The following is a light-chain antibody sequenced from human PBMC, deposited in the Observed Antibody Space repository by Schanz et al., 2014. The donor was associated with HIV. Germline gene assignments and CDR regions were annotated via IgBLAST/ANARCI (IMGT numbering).Light chain of an antibody. Sequence: QSVLTQPPSTSGTPGQRVTISCSGSNSNIGSDSVYWYQQLPGTAPKLLIYRNNQRPSGVPDRFSGSKSGTSASLAISGLRSEDEADYYCAAWDDSLSGLHWVFGGGTKLTVL. V-gene: IGLV1-47*01. CDR2: RNN. J-gene: IGLJ3*02. CDR3: AAWDDSLSGLHWV. CDR1: NSNIGSDS.